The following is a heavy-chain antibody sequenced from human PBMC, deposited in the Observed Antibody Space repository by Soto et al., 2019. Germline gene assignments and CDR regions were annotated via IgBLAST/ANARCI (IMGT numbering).Heavy chain of an antibody. D-gene: IGHD6-6*01. CDR1: GYSFTSYW. Sequence: GESLKISCQGSGYSFTSYWISWVRQMPGKGLEWMGRIDPSDSYTNYSPSFQGHVTISADKSISTAYLQWSSLKASDTAMYYCARHIGNIAAPEGPTYYYYGMDVWGQGTTVTVSS. CDR3: ARHIGNIAAPEGPTYYYYGMDV. J-gene: IGHJ6*02. CDR2: IDPSDSYT. V-gene: IGHV5-10-1*01.